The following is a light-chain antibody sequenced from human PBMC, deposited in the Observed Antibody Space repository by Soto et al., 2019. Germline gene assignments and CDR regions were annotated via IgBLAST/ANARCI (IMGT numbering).Light chain of an antibody. J-gene: IGKJ2*01. V-gene: IGKV1-5*03. Sequence: DIQMTQSPSTLSASVGDRVTITCRASQSISSWLAWYQQKPGKAPKLLIYKASSLESGVPSRFSGSRSGTEFTLTISSLQPDDFATYYCQQYNSSMYTFGQGTKVDIK. CDR1: QSISSW. CDR3: QQYNSSMYT. CDR2: KAS.